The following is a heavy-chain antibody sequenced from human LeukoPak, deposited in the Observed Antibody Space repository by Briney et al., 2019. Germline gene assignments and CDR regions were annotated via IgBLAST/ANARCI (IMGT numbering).Heavy chain of an antibody. CDR3: ARGFVRSQLDWFDP. V-gene: IGHV1-2*02. CDR2: INPHSGCS. Sequence: ASVKVSCKAYGYAFTDYYIHWVRQAPGQGLEWMGWINPHSGCSNYARKFRGKVTMTRDTSISTAYMELTRLRSDDTAVYYCARGFVRSQLDWFDPWGQGTLVTVSS. J-gene: IGHJ5*02. CDR1: GYAFTDYY. D-gene: IGHD6-13*01.